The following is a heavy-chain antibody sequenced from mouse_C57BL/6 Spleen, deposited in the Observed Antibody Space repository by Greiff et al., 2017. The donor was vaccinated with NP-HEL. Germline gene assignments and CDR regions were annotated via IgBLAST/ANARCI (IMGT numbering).Heavy chain of an antibody. D-gene: IGHD2-2*01. Sequence: VQLQQSGAELARPGASVKLSCKASGYTFTSYGISWVKQRTGQGLEWIGEIYPRSGNTYYNEKFKGKATLTADKSSSTAYMELRSLTSEDSAVYFCARAYGCCVYYAMDYWGQGTSVTVSS. CDR2: IYPRSGNT. J-gene: IGHJ4*01. CDR3: ARAYGCCVYYAMDY. V-gene: IGHV1-81*01. CDR1: GYTFTSYG.